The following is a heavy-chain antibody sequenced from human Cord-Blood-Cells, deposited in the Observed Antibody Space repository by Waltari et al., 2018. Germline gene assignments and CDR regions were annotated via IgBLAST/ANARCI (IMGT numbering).Heavy chain of an antibody. D-gene: IGHD6-19*01. CDR1: GGSISSYY. CDR3: ARSGYSSGWFDAFDI. J-gene: IGHJ3*02. Sequence: QVQLQESGPGLVKPSETLSLTCPVSGGSISSYYWSWIRPPAGKGLEWIGRIYTSGSTNYNPSLKSRVTMSVDTSKNQFSLKLSSVTAADTAVYYCARSGYSSGWFDAFDIWGQGTMVTVSS. V-gene: IGHV4-4*07. CDR2: IYTSGST.